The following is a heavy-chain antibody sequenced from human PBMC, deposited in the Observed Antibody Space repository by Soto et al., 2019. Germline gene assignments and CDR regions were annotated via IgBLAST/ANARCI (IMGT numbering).Heavy chain of an antibody. CDR2: MNPNSGNR. CDR3: ARNGVGNGTGASWFDS. D-gene: IGHD1-26*01. Sequence: QVQLVQSGAEVKKPGASVKVSCKASGYTFTSHDINWVRQATGQGLEWMGWMNPNSGNRGDGQKFQGRVTMTRDTSISTAYMELSGLRSDDRDVYYCARNGVGNGTGASWFDSWGQGTLVTVSS. V-gene: IGHV1-8*01. CDR1: GYTFTSHD. J-gene: IGHJ5*01.